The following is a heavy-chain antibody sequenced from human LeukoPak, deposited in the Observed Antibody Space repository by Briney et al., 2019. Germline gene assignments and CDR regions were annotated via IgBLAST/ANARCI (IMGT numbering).Heavy chain of an antibody. Sequence: GGSLRLSCAASGFTFSGSAMHWVRQASGKGLEWVGRIRSKANSYATAYAASVKGRFIISRDDSKNTAYLQMNSLKTEDTAVYYCTGSYYYDSSGYYSFDYWGQGTLVTVSS. D-gene: IGHD3-22*01. J-gene: IGHJ4*02. CDR2: IRSKANSYAT. V-gene: IGHV3-73*01. CDR1: GFTFSGSA. CDR3: TGSYYYDSSGYYSFDY.